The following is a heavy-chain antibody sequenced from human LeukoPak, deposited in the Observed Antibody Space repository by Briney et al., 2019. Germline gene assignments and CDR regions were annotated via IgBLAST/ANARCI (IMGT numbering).Heavy chain of an antibody. CDR1: GFTFSSYE. D-gene: IGHD2-8*02. CDR2: ISSSGSTI. CDR3: TRDAGGGTQRDGWFDP. Sequence: GGSLRLSCAASGFTFSSYEMNWVRQAPGKGLEWVSYISSSGSTIYYADSVKGRFTISRDNAKNSLYLQMNSLRAEDTAVYYCTRDAGGGTQRDGWFDPWGQGTLVTVSS. V-gene: IGHV3-48*03. J-gene: IGHJ5*02.